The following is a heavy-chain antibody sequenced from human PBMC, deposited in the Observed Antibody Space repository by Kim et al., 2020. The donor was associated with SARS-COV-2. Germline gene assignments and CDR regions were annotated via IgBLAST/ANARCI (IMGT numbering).Heavy chain of an antibody. CDR2: INGGGSST. D-gene: IGHD3-22*01. J-gene: IGHJ4*02. CDR1: GFTFSNYA. CDR3: AKTPTAVVIPFFVY. V-gene: IGHV3-23*01. Sequence: GGSLRLSCAASGFTFSNYAMSWVRQAPGKGLEWVSAINGGGSSTYYADSVKGRFTISRDNSKNTQYLQMNSLRAEDTAVCYCAKTPTAVVIPFFVYWGQGTLVPVSS.